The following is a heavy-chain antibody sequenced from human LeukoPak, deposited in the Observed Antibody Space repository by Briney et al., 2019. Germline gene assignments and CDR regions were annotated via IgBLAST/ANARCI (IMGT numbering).Heavy chain of an antibody. Sequence: GGSLRLSCAASGFTVSSNYMSWVRQAPGKGLEWVSAISGSGGSTYYADSVKGRFTISRDNSKNTLYLQMNSLRAEDTAVYYCAKTGTRDNDAFDIWGQGTMVTVSS. J-gene: IGHJ3*02. D-gene: IGHD1-1*01. CDR1: GFTVSSNY. CDR3: AKTGTRDNDAFDI. CDR2: ISGSGGST. V-gene: IGHV3-23*01.